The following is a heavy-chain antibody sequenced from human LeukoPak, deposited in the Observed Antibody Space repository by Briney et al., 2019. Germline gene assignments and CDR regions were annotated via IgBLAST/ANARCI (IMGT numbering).Heavy chain of an antibody. D-gene: IGHD6-6*01. CDR2: INPNSGGT. V-gene: IGHV1-2*02. J-gene: IGHJ4*02. CDR3: ARTEYSSSSQGDY. Sequence: GASVKVSCKASGGTFSSYAINWVRQAPGQGLEWMGWINPNSGGTNYAQKFQGRVTMTRDTSISTAYMELSRLRSDDTAVYYCARTEYSSSSQGDYWGQGTLVTVSS. CDR1: GGTFSSYA.